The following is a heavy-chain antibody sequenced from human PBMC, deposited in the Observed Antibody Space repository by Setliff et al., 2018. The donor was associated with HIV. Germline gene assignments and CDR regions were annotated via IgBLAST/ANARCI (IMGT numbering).Heavy chain of an antibody. Sequence: SETLSLTCAVSGYSISSGYYWGWIRQPPGKGLEWIGSIYQTGVTYYNTSLKSRVAIAVDTSKNQFSLNLSSVTAADTAIYYCARHANTVTTVFVDYFDYWGQGTLVTVSS. CDR2: IYQTGVT. V-gene: IGHV4-38-2*01. CDR1: GYSISSGYY. J-gene: IGHJ4*02. D-gene: IGHD4-17*01. CDR3: ARHANTVTTVFVDYFDY.